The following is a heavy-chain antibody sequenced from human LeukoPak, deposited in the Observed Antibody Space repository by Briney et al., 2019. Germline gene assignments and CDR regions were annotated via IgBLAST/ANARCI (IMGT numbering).Heavy chain of an antibody. CDR3: ARDQKWSSSWQRDHNWFDP. CDR1: GYTFTGYY. CDR2: INPNSGGT. V-gene: IGHV1-2*02. D-gene: IGHD6-13*01. J-gene: IGHJ5*02. Sequence: GASVKVSCKASGYTFTGYYMHWVRQAPGQGLEWMGWINPNSGGTNYAQKFQGRVTMTRDTSISTAYMELSRLRSDDTAVYYCARDQKWSSSWQRDHNWFDPWGQGTLVTVSS.